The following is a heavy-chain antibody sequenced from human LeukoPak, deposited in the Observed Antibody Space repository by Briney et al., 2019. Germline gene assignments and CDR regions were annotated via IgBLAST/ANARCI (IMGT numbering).Heavy chain of an antibody. D-gene: IGHD5-24*01. J-gene: IGHJ4*02. CDR3: AREMATTETFDY. CDR1: GFTFSSYD. V-gene: IGHV3-13*01. Sequence: GGSLRLSCAASGFTFSSYDMPWVRQATGKGLEWVSAIGTAGDTYYPGSVKGRFTISRDNSKNTLYLQMSSLRVEDTAVYYCAREMATTETFDYRGQGTLVTVSS. CDR2: IGTAGDT.